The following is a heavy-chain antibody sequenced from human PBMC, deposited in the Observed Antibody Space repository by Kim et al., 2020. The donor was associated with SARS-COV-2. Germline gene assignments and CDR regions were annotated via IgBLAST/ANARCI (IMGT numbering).Heavy chain of an antibody. D-gene: IGHD3-3*01. V-gene: IGHV3-23*01. CDR3: ANEEGTIFGVVDLENYFDY. Sequence: GGSLRLSCAASGFTFSSYAMSWVRQAPGKGLEWVSAISGSGGSTYYADSVKGRFTISRDNSKNTLYLQMNSLRAEDTAVYYCANEEGTIFGVVDLENYFDYWGQGTLVTVSS. CDR1: GFTFSSYA. CDR2: ISGSGGST. J-gene: IGHJ4*02.